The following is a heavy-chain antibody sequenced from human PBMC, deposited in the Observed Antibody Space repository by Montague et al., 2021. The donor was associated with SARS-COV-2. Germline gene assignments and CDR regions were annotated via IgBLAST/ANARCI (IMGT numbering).Heavy chain of an antibody. CDR1: GFTFDDYG. D-gene: IGHD3-10*01. CDR2: INWNGGST. CDR3: AKQLWFGELLHP. V-gene: IGHV3-20*04. J-gene: IGHJ5*02. Sequence: SLRLSCAASGFTFDDYGMSWVRQAPGKGLEWVSGINWNGGSTGYADSVKGRFTISRDNAKNSLYLQMNSLRAEDTALYYCAKQLWFGELLHPWGQGTLVTVSS.